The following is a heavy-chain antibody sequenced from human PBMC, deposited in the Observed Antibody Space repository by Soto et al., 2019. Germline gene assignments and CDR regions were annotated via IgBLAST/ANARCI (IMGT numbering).Heavy chain of an antibody. J-gene: IGHJ4*02. CDR2: ISGSGGST. V-gene: IGHV3-23*01. CDR1: GFTFSSYA. Sequence: EVQLLESGGGLVQPGGSLRLSCAASGFTFSSYAMSWVRQAPGKGLEWVSAISGSGGSTYYADSVKGRFTISRDNSKNTLYLQMKRLRAEDTAVYYCAKDFDDGGSLIDYWGQGTLVTVSS. CDR3: AKDFDDGGSLIDY. D-gene: IGHD1-26*01.